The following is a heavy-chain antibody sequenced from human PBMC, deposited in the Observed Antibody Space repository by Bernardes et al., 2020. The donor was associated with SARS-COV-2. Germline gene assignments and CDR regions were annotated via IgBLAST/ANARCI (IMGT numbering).Heavy chain of an antibody. CDR1: GGSLSGYH. Sequence: SETLSLTCGVSGGSLSGYHWSWIRQTPGKGLEWIGEINSGGSANYNPSLKSRVTISVATSKNQFSLKLSSVTAADTAVYYCARDELVVVMNPGGSEYTCFDPWGQGTLVTVSS. CDR2: INSGGSA. D-gene: IGHD3-22*01. V-gene: IGHV4-34*01. CDR3: ARDELVVVMNPGGSEYTCFDP. J-gene: IGHJ5*02.